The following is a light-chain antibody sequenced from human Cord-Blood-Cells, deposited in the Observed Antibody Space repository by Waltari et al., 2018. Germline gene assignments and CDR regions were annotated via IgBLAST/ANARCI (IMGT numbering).Light chain of an antibody. CDR1: QSVSRY. Sequence: ELVLTQSPAPLSLSPGERANLTCTASQSVSRYLAWYQQIPGQTTSLLIYDASNMATGIPTRFRGRGSGTDLTLTISSLEPEDFAVYDGEPRSNWPRTFGQGTKVEIK. CDR2: DAS. J-gene: IGKJ1*01. CDR3: EPRSNWPRT. V-gene: IGKV3-11*01.